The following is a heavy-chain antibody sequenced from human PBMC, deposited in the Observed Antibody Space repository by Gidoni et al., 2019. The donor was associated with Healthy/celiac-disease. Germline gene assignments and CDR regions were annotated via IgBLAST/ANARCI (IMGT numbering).Heavy chain of an antibody. V-gene: IGHV3-11*01. CDR1: GFTFSDYY. D-gene: IGHD6-19*01. CDR3: ARLRGAVAGIYFDN. J-gene: IGHJ4*02. Sequence: QVQLVESGGGLVKPGGSLRLSCAAPGFTFSDYYMSWIRQAPGKGLDWGSYISSSGSTIHHADSVKSRFTISRDNAKNSLYLQMNSLRADDTAVYYCARLRGAVAGIYFDNWGQGTLVTVSS. CDR2: ISSSGSTI.